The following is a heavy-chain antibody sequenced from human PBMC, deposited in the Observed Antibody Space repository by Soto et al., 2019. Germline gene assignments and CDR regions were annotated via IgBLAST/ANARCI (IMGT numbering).Heavy chain of an antibody. CDR3: AGYDSPLNWLDP. Sequence: ASVKVSCKASGYTFTGYYIHWVRQAPGQGLEWMGWIDPSSGGTNYALKFQGRVTMTRDTSISTAYMELGSLRSDDTAVYYCAGYDSPLNWLDPWGQGTLVTVSS. D-gene: IGHD6-13*01. CDR1: GYTFTGYY. V-gene: IGHV1-2*02. J-gene: IGHJ5*02. CDR2: IDPSSGGT.